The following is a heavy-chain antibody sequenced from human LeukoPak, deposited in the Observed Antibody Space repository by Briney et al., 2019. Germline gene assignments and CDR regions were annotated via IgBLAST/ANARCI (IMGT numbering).Heavy chain of an antibody. CDR2: IYSGGST. V-gene: IGHV3-53*04. Sequence: GGSLRLSCAASGFTVSSNYMNWVRQAPGKGLGWVSIIYSGGSTYYADSVKGRFTISRHNSENTLYLQMNSLRAEDTAVYYCARDPRAMVRGSYGMDVWGQGTTVTVSS. J-gene: IGHJ6*02. CDR1: GFTVSSNY. D-gene: IGHD3-10*01. CDR3: ARDPRAMVRGSYGMDV.